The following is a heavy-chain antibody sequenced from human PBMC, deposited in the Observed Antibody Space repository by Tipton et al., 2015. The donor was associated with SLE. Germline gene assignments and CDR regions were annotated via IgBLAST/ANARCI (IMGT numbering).Heavy chain of an antibody. V-gene: IGHV4-34*01. Sequence: TLSLTCAVYGGSFSGYYWSWIRQPPGKGLEWIGEINHSGSTNYNPSLKSRVTISVDTSKNQFSLNLSSVTAADTAVYYCAAGYYGSGRFYHWGQGTLVSVSS. D-gene: IGHD3-10*01. CDR1: GGSFSGYY. CDR3: AAGYYGSGRFYH. CDR2: INHSGST. J-gene: IGHJ4*02.